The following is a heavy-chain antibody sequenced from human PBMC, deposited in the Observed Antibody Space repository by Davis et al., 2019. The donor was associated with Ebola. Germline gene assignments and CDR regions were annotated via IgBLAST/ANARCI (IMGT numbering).Heavy chain of an antibody. D-gene: IGHD5-18*01. CDR2: INHSGST. Sequence: MPSETLSLTCAVYGWSFSGYYWSWIRQPPGKGLEWIGEINHSGSTNYNPSLKSRVTISVDTSKNQFSLKLSSVTAADTAVYYCARVYSYGYGKYYYYYGMDVWGQGTTVTVSS. CDR3: ARVYSYGYGKYYYYYGMDV. J-gene: IGHJ6*02. V-gene: IGHV4-34*01. CDR1: GWSFSGYY.